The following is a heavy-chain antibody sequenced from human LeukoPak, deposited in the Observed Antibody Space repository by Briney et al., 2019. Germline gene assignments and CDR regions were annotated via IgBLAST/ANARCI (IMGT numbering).Heavy chain of an antibody. D-gene: IGHD1-26*01. CDR1: GGSISSSNYY. CDR2: ISYSGRT. CDR3: ARLVGVTDYFDY. Sequence: SETLSLTCTVSGGSISSSNYYWGWIRQSPGKGLEWIGSISYSGRTHYNPSLKSRVSISVDTSNNHFSLKLASVIAADTSVFYCARLVGVTDYFDYWGQGTLVTVSS. V-gene: IGHV4-39*02. J-gene: IGHJ4*02.